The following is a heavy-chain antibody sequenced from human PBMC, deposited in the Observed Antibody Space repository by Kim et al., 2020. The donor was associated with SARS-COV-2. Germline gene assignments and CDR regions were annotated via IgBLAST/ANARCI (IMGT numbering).Heavy chain of an antibody. CDR1: GFTFSSYG. D-gene: IGHD2-2*01. J-gene: IGHJ6*03. CDR2: ISYDGSNK. Sequence: GGSLRLSCAASGFTFSSYGMHWVRQAPGKGLEWVAVISYDGSNKYYADSVKGRFTISRDNSKNTLYLQMNSLRAEDTAVYYCAKAGVPAANYYYYYYMDVWGKGTTVTVSS. V-gene: IGHV3-30*18. CDR3: AKAGVPAANYYYYYYMDV.